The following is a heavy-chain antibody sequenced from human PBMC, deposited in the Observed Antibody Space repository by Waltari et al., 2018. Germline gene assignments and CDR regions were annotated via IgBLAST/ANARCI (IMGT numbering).Heavy chain of an antibody. D-gene: IGHD3-22*01. CDR1: GFTFDDYA. Sequence: EVQLVESGGGLVQPGRSLRLSCAASGFTFDDYAMHWVRQAPGKGLEWVSGISWNSGSIGYADSVKGRFTISRDNAKNSLYLQMNSLRAEDMALYYCAKSVRGYYDSRDAFDIWGQGTMVTVSS. J-gene: IGHJ3*02. V-gene: IGHV3-9*03. CDR2: ISWNSGSI. CDR3: AKSVRGYYDSRDAFDI.